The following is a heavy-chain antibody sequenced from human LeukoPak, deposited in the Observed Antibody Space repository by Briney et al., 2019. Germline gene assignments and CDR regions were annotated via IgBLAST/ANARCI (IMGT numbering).Heavy chain of an antibody. CDR3: ARASHYCSSTSCYYYYYYCYMDV. D-gene: IGHD2-2*01. CDR1: GGSFSGYY. Sequence: SETLSLTCAVYGGSFSGYYWRWIRQPPGKGLEWIGEINHSGSTNYNPSLKSRVTISVDTSKNQFSLKLSSVTAADTAVYYCARASHYCSSTSCYYYYYYCYMDVWGKGTTVTVSS. V-gene: IGHV4-34*01. CDR2: INHSGST. J-gene: IGHJ6*03.